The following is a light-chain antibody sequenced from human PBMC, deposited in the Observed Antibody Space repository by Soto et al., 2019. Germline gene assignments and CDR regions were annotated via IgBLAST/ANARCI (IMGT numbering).Light chain of an antibody. CDR3: QKYDNLPLN. Sequence: DIQRTQSPSSLSASVVDRGTITCQASQDISNYLNWYPQKPGKAPKLLIYDASKLETGVPSRFSGSGAGTDFTFTISSLQPEDIATYYCQKYDNLPLNFDGGTKVEIK. CDR2: DAS. V-gene: IGKV1-33*01. CDR1: QDISNY. J-gene: IGKJ4*01.